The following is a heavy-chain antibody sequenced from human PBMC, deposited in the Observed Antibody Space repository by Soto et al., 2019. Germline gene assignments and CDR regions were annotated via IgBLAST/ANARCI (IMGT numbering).Heavy chain of an antibody. Sequence: QVQLQESGPGLVKPSQTLSLTCTVSGGSISSGGYYWSRIRQHPGKGLEWIGKIYYSGSTYYNPALKSPVTITVDTSKNQFSRKLSSVTAAATGVYYCARVGSYSSTAFDIWGQGTMVTVSS. CDR1: GGSISSGGYY. J-gene: IGHJ3*02. D-gene: IGHD3-10*01. CDR2: IYYSGST. V-gene: IGHV4-31*01. CDR3: ARVGSYSSTAFDI.